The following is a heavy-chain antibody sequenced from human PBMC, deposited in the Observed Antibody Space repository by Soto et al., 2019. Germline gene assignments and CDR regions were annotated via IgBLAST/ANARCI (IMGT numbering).Heavy chain of an antibody. V-gene: IGHV4-34*01. CDR2: VNYGGST. CDR3: VRGGLSGSSWYYFDF. Sequence: QVQLHQWGAGLLKPSETLSLTCAVSGGSFSGYFWGWIRQPPGKGLEWIGEVNYGGSTNYTPSLKGRLPMAVDTSKKQVSLRLTSGTAADTAVYFCVRGGLSGSSWYYFDFWGQGSLVAVSS. D-gene: IGHD6-13*01. CDR1: GGSFSGYF. J-gene: IGHJ4*02.